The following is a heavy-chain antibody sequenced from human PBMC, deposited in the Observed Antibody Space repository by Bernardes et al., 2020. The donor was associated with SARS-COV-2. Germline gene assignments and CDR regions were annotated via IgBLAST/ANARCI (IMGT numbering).Heavy chain of an antibody. J-gene: IGHJ4*02. CDR3: VRDRGNTAIVKFDS. CDR1: GFTFSRYA. Sequence: VGSLRLSCAASGFTFSRYAMHWVRQVEGQGLQWLAVIWYDGSKIYYGDSVKGRFTISRDNSKNLLFLEMNSLRAEDTAVYYCVRDRGNTAIVKFDSWGQGTLVTVSS. CDR2: IWYDGSKI. V-gene: IGHV3-33*01. D-gene: IGHD5-18*01.